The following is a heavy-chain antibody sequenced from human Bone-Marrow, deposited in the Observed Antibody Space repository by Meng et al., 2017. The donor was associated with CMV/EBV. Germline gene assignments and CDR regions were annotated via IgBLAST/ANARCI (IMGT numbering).Heavy chain of an antibody. CDR3: ARGTWLAWYLCDY. J-gene: IGHJ4*02. D-gene: IGHD6-13*01. V-gene: IGHV1-69*01. CDR2: IIPVFGTV. CDR1: GITFTSYS. Sequence: QVQLVQSGAEVKKPGSSVKVSCKASGITFTSYSITWVRQAPGQGLEWMGGIIPVFGTVNYAQKFRGRVTITADESTNTAFMELTSLTSEDTALYYCARGTWLAWYLCDYWGQGTLVTVSS.